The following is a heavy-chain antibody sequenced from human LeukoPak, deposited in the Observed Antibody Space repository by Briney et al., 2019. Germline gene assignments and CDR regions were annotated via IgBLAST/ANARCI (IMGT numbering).Heavy chain of an antibody. CDR2: IYYSGST. J-gene: IGHJ5*02. Sequence: PSETLSLTCTVSGGSISSSSYYWGWIRQPPGKGLEWIGSIYYSGSTYYNPSLKSRVTISVDTSKNQFSLKLSSVTAADTAVYYCARDHIVIVGANWFAPWGQGILVTVSA. V-gene: IGHV4-39*07. CDR1: GGSISSSSYY. CDR3: ARDHIVIVGANWFAP. D-gene: IGHD1-26*01.